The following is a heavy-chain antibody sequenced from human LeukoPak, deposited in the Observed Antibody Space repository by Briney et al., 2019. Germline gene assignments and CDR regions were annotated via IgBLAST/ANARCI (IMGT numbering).Heavy chain of an antibody. CDR1: AFTFSSYW. CDR2: VKDDGSEK. Sequence: GGSLRLSCAGSAFTFSSYWMSWVRQAPGKGPEWVANVKDDGSEKYYLDSVKGRFTISRDNAKNSLYLQMNSLRAEDTAVYYCARGGINYADSWGRGTLVTVSS. V-gene: IGHV3-7*01. D-gene: IGHD2-2*01. J-gene: IGHJ5*01. CDR3: ARGGINYADS.